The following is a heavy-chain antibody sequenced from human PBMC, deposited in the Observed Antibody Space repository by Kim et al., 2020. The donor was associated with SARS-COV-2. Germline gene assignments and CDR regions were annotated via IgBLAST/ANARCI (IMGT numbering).Heavy chain of an antibody. D-gene: IGHD1-26*01. J-gene: IGHJ6*02. Sequence: GGSLRLSCAASGFTFSTYGMHWVRQAPGKGLEWVSLISSDGSNKYYVDSVKGRFTISRDNSKNTVYLQMNSLRGEDTAVYYCAKDGRETSHYYYGLDVWGQGTTVTVSS. V-gene: IGHV3-30*18. CDR1: GFTFSTYG. CDR3: AKDGRETSHYYYGLDV. CDR2: ISSDGSNK.